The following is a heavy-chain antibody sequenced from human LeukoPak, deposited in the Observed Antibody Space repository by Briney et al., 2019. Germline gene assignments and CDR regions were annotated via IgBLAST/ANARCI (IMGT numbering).Heavy chain of an antibody. J-gene: IGHJ3*02. D-gene: IGHD6-19*01. V-gene: IGHV1-46*01. CDR1: GYTFTSYY. CDR2: VNPSGGST. Sequence: ASVKVSCKASGYTFTSYYMHWVRQAPGQGLEWMGIVNPSGGSTSYAQKFQGRVTMTRDTSTSTVYMELSSLRSEDTAVYYCARDSRSSGQNDAFDIWGQGTMVTVSS. CDR3: ARDSRSSGQNDAFDI.